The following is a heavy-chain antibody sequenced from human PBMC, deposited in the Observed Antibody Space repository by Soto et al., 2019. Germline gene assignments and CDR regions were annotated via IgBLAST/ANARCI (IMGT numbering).Heavy chain of an antibody. CDR1: GGTFSSYA. Sequence: SVKVSCKASGGTFSSYAISWVRQAPGQGLEWMGEIIPIFGTANYAQKFQGRVTITADESTSTAYMELKNLRSDDMALYYCATDRTYHDSSGDPEFWGQGTLVTVSS. J-gene: IGHJ4*02. D-gene: IGHD3-22*01. CDR3: ATDRTYHDSSGDPEF. CDR2: IIPIFGTA. V-gene: IGHV1-69*13.